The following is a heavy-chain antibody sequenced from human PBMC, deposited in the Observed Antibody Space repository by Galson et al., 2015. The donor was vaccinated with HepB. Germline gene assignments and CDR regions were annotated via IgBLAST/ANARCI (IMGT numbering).Heavy chain of an antibody. CDR1: GYTFTSYA. CDR3: ASSSGWYYYYYYYMDV. D-gene: IGHD6-19*01. Sequence: SVKVSCKASGYTFTSYAMHWVRQAPGQRREWMGWINAVNGNTKYSQKFQGRVTITRDTSASTAYMELSSLRSEDTAVYYCASSSGWYYYYYYYMDVWGKGTTVTVSS. V-gene: IGHV1-3*01. J-gene: IGHJ6*03. CDR2: INAVNGNT.